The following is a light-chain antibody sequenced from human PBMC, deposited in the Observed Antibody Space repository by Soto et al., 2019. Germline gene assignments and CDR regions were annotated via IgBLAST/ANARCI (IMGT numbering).Light chain of an antibody. J-gene: IGKJ5*01. CDR3: LQALQTPPT. CDR1: QSLLHYNGYNY. CDR2: LGS. V-gene: IGKV2-28*01. Sequence: DIVMTQSPLSLPVTPGEPASISCRSSQSLLHYNGYNYLDWYLQKPGQSPQLLIYLGSNRASGVPDRFSGSGSGTDFTLKISRVEAEDFGVYYCLQALQTPPTFGQGTRLEIK.